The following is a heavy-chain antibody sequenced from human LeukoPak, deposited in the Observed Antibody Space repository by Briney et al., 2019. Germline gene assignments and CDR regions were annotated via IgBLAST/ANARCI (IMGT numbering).Heavy chain of an antibody. D-gene: IGHD3-3*01. CDR1: GGSISSGDYY. V-gene: IGHV4-30-4*08. Sequence: PSETLSLTCTVSGGSISSGDYYWSWIRQPPVNGLDWIGYIYYSGSTYYHPSLKSRVTITVDTSKNQFSLKLCSVTAADTAVYYCVRDHSDFWSGYYSDHRAFDIWGQGTMVTVSS. CDR2: IYYSGST. J-gene: IGHJ3*02. CDR3: VRDHSDFWSGYYSDHRAFDI.